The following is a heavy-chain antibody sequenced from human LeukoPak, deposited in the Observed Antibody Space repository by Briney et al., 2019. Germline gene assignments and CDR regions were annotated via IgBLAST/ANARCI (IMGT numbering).Heavy chain of an antibody. CDR1: GYTFTGYY. CDR3: ARDDYYYYYMDV. Sequence: ASVKVSCKASGYTFTGYYMHWVRQAPGQGLEWMGWINPNSGGTNYAQEFQGRVTMTRDTSISTAYMELSRLRSDDTAVYYCARDDYYYYYMDVWGKGTTVTVSS. J-gene: IGHJ6*03. V-gene: IGHV1-2*02. CDR2: INPNSGGT.